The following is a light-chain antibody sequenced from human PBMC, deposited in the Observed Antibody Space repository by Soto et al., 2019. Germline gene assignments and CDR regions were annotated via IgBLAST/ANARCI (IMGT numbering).Light chain of an antibody. CDR1: QSVSSN. V-gene: IGKV3-15*01. CDR3: QQYNNWPLN. CDR2: GVS. Sequence: EIVMTQSPATLSVSPGERVTLSCRASQSVSSNLAWYQHKPGQAPRLLIYGVSTRATGVPARFSGSGSGTEFTLTISSLQSEDFAVYYCQQYNNWPLNFGGGTKV. J-gene: IGKJ4*01.